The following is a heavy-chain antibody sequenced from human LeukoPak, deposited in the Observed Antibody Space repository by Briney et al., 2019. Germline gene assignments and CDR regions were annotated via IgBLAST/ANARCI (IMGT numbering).Heavy chain of an antibody. D-gene: IGHD4/OR15-4a*01. V-gene: IGHV4-59*01. CDR1: GGSISSYY. CDR3: ARAATNYEQWFDP. Sequence: SETLSLTCTVSGGSISSYYWSWIRQPPGKGLEWIGYIYYSGSTNYNPSLKSRVTISVDTSKNQFSLKLSSVTAADTAVYYCARAATNYEQWFDPWGQGTLVTVSS. J-gene: IGHJ5*02. CDR2: IYYSGST.